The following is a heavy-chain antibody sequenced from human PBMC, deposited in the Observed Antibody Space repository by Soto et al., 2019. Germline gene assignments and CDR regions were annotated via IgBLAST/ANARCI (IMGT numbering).Heavy chain of an antibody. CDR3: ASPVYDSSGYFGY. V-gene: IGHV1-69*13. J-gene: IGHJ4*02. Sequence: ASVKVSCKASGGTFSSYAISWVRQAPGQGLEWMGGIIPIFGTANYAQKFQGRVTITADESTSTAYMELSSLRSEDTAVYYCASPVYDSSGYFGYWGQGTLVTVSS. CDR2: IIPIFGTA. CDR1: GGTFSSYA. D-gene: IGHD3-22*01.